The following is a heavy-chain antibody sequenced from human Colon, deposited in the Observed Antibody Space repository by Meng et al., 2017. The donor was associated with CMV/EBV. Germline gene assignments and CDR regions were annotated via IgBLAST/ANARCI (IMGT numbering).Heavy chain of an antibody. CDR2: NIPILGSR. J-gene: IGHJ5*02. Sequence: SVKVSCKASGGPFSSYAINWVRQPPGQGLEWMGGNIPILGSRKYAQKFLGRVTFTTDESTSTVYMELSSLRSEDTAVYYCATRIPTYPDNWFDPWGQGTLVTVSS. CDR3: ATRIPTYPDNWFDP. CDR1: GGPFSSYA. V-gene: IGHV1-69*05.